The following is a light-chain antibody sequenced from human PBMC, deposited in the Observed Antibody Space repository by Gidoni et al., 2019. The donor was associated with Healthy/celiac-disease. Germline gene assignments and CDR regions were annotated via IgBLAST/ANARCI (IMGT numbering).Light chain of an antibody. CDR2: WAS. CDR1: QSVLYSSNNKNY. Sequence: DIVMTQSPDSLAVSLGERATINCKSRQSVLYSSNNKNYLAWYQQKPGQPPKLLIYWASTRESGVPDRFSGSGSGTDCTRTISSLQAEDVAVYYCQQYYSTLPYTFGQETKLEIK. CDR3: QQYYSTLPYT. V-gene: IGKV4-1*01. J-gene: IGKJ2*01.